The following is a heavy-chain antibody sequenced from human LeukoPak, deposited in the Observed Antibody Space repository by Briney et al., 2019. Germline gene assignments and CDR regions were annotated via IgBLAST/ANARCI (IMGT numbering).Heavy chain of an antibody. CDR3: ARPCSGGSCYSSYDAFDI. CDR2: IYPGDSDT. CDR1: GYRFTSYW. V-gene: IGHV5-51*01. Sequence: GESLKIYCKGSGYRFTSYWIGWVRQMPGKGLEWMGIIYPGDSDTRYSPSFQGQVTISADKSISTAYLQWSSLKASDTAMYYCARPCSGGSCYSSYDAFDIWGQGTMVTVSS. D-gene: IGHD2-15*01. J-gene: IGHJ3*02.